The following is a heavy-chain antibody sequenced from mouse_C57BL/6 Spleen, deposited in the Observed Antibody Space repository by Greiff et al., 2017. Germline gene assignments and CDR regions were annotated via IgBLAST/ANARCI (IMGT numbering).Heavy chain of an antibody. CDR3: ARWAYYSNSRAMDY. Sequence: VHLVESGPGLVQPSQSLSITCTVSGFSLTSYGVHWVRQSPGKGLEWLGVIWSGGSTDYNAAFISRLSISKDNSKSQVFFKMNSLQADDTAIYYCARWAYYSNSRAMDYWGQGTSVTVSS. D-gene: IGHD2-5*01. J-gene: IGHJ4*01. CDR1: GFSLTSYG. CDR2: IWSGGST. V-gene: IGHV2-2*01.